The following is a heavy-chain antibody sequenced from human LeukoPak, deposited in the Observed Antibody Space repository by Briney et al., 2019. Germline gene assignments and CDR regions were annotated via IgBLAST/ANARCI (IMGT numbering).Heavy chain of an antibody. CDR1: GFTFDDYG. V-gene: IGHV3-23*01. CDR3: AKDLDIVATITGN. CDR2: VSGSGGST. J-gene: IGHJ4*02. D-gene: IGHD5-12*01. Sequence: GGSLRLSCAASGFTFDDYGMSWVRQAPGKGLEWVSGVSGSGGSTYYADSVKGRFTISRDNSKNTLYLQMNSLRAEDTAVYYCAKDLDIVATITGNWGQGTLVTVSS.